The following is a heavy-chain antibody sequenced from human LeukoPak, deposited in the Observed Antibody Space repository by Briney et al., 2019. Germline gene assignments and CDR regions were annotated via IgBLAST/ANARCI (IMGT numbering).Heavy chain of an antibody. CDR2: MNPNSGNT. CDR3: ARGGDLRFLEWFPFDY. V-gene: IGHV1-8*03. Sequence: ASVKVSCKASGYTFTSYDINWVRQATGQGLEWMGWMNPNSGNTGYAQKFQGRVTITRNTSISTAYMELSSLRSEDTAVYYCARGGDLRFLEWFPFDYWGQGTRVTVSS. J-gene: IGHJ4*02. CDR1: GYTFTSYD. D-gene: IGHD3-3*01.